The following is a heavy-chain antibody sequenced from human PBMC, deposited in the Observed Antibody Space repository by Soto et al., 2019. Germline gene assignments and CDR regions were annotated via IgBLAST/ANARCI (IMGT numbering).Heavy chain of an antibody. D-gene: IGHD1-1*01. V-gene: IGHV3-74*01. Sequence: PGGSLRLSCSVSGFTFSAYWMHWVRQAPGKGLTWVSRISDDGSTATYADSVKGRFVISRDNAKNSLYLEMNTLRADDSGLYYCARGPRVSSTGTGAHWGRGTLVTVSS. CDR2: ISDDGSTA. CDR1: GFTFSAYW. J-gene: IGHJ4*02. CDR3: ARGPRVSSTGTGAH.